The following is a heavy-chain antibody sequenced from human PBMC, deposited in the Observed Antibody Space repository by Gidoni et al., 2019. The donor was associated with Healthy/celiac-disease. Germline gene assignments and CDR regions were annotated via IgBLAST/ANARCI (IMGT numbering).Heavy chain of an antibody. D-gene: IGHD2-2*01. J-gene: IGHJ6*02. CDR1: GGSISSGNW. Sequence: QVQLQESGPGLVKPSGTLSLTCAVSGGSISSGNWWSWVRQPPGKGLEWIGEIYHSGSTNYNPSLKSRVTISVDKSKNQLSLKLSSVTAADTAVYYCARDQGCSSTSCPYYYYGMDVWGQGTTVTVSS. V-gene: IGHV4-4*02. CDR2: IYHSGST. CDR3: ARDQGCSSTSCPYYYYGMDV.